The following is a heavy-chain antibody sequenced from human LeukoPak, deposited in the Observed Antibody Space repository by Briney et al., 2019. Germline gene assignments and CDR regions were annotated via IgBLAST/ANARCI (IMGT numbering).Heavy chain of an antibody. CDR2: ISYDGSNK. D-gene: IGHD6-6*01. CDR1: GFTFSSYA. J-gene: IGHJ4*02. Sequence: GRSLRLSCAASGFTFSSYAMHWVRQAPGKGLEWVAVISYDGSNKYYEDSVKGRFTISRDNSKNTLYLQMNRLRAEDTAVYYCARRGIAAPYYFDYWGQGTLVTVSS. V-gene: IGHV3-30-3*01. CDR3: ARRGIAAPYYFDY.